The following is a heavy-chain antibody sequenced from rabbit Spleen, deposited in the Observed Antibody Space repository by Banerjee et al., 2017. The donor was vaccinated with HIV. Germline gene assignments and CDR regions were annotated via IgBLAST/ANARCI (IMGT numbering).Heavy chain of an antibody. J-gene: IGHJ4*01. CDR1: GFSLSNNYV. Sequence: QSLEESGGDLVKPGASLTLTCTASGFSLSNNYVMCWVRQAPEKGLEWIACIYTGSSGTYYASWAKGRFTISKTSSTTVTLQMTSLTAADTATYFCVRDLGYDDYSEKGYFNLWGQGTLVTVS. V-gene: IGHV1S40*01. D-gene: IGHD2-1*01. CDR3: VRDLGYDDYSEKGYFNL. CDR2: IYTGSSGT.